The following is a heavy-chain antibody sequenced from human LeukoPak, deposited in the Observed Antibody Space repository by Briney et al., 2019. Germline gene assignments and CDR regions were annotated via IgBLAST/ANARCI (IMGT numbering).Heavy chain of an antibody. CDR3: ARGYCSGGSCFSFDY. D-gene: IGHD2-15*01. CDR2: INPSGGST. CDR1: GYTFTNYY. V-gene: IGHV1-46*01. J-gene: IGHJ4*02. Sequence: ASVKVSCKASGYTFTNYYKHWVRQAPGQGLEWMGIINPSGGSTSSAQKFQGRVTVTTDTSTSTVYMELSSLRSEDTAVYYCARGYCSGGSCFSFDYWGQGSLVTVSS.